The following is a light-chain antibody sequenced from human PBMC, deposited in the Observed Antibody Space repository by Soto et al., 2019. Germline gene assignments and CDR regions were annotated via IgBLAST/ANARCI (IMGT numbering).Light chain of an antibody. J-gene: IGLJ2*01. CDR3: ASWDDTLRARV. V-gene: IGLV1-44*01. CDR1: NSNIGRND. Sequence: QSVLAQPPSASGTPGQRVTISCSGSNSNIGRNDVTWYQQVPGTAPQCLIYSNDQRPAGVPDRISGSRSGTSASLAISGLQSGEAAEYYCASWDDTLRARVFGGGTKLTVL. CDR2: SND.